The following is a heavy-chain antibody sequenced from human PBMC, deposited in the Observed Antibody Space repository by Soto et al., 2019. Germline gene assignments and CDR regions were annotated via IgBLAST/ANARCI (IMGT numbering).Heavy chain of an antibody. CDR3: ARGRITLLRGVIIPPDFYYYYMDA. CDR2: VWNDGSKK. J-gene: IGHJ6*03. CDR1: GFGFSSYG. D-gene: IGHD3-10*01. Sequence: GGSLRLSCAASGFGFSSYGMHWVRQAPGKGLEWVAVVWNDGSKKYEADSVKGRFTISRDNSKNTLYLQMNSLRAEDTAVYYCARGRITLLRGVIIPPDFYYYYMDAWGKGTTVTVSS. V-gene: IGHV3-33*01.